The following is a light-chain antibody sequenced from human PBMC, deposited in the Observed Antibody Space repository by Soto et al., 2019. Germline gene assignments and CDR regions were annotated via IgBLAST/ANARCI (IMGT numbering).Light chain of an antibody. V-gene: IGKV1-33*01. CDR1: LDISNS. Sequence: DIQMTQSPSSLSASVGDRVSFTFRATLDISNSLNWYQQKPGKAPKLLIYRASNLETGVPSRLSGTGSGTDFSLTISSLQPEDIATYYCQQYDDVPLFGGGTKVDIK. J-gene: IGKJ4*01. CDR2: RAS. CDR3: QQYDDVPL.